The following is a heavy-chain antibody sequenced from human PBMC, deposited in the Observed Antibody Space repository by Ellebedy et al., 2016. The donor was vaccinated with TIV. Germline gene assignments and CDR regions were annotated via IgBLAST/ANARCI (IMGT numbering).Heavy chain of an antibody. CDR3: ARGRDYGMDV. Sequence: AASVKVSCKASGYTFNSYGISWVRQAPGQGLEWMGWINPKSGGTNYAQKFQGWVTMTRDTSISTAYMDLSRLRSDDTAVYYCARGRDYGMDVWGQGTTVTVSS. CDR2: INPKSGGT. V-gene: IGHV1-2*04. J-gene: IGHJ6*02. CDR1: GYTFNSYG.